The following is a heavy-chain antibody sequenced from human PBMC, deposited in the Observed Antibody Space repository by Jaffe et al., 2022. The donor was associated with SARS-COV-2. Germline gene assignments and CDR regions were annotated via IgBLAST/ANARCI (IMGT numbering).Heavy chain of an antibody. CDR2: ISYDAIHI. D-gene: IGHD3-10*01. J-gene: IGHJ6*02. Sequence: QVQVVESGGGVVQPGRSLRLACVTSGFTFNNHGMHWVRQAPGKGLEWVAVISYDAIHIFYADVVKGRFTISRDNSKSTLFLQMNSLRAEDTAVYYCVKDLAGRWAPSTFGMDVWGQGTTVTVSS. V-gene: IGHV3-30*18. CDR1: GFTFNNHG. CDR3: VKDLAGRWAPSTFGMDV.